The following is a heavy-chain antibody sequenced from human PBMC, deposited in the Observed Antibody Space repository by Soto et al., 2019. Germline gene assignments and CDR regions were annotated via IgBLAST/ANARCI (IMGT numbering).Heavy chain of an antibody. V-gene: IGHV1-3*01. J-gene: IGHJ4*02. CDR3: ARPGIAAAGTGIDY. CDR1: GYTFTSYA. D-gene: IGHD6-13*01. Sequence: GASVKVSCKASGYTFTSYAMHWVRQAPGQRLEWMGWINAGNGNTKYSQKFQGRVTITRDTSASTAYMELSSLRSEDTAVYYCARPGIAAAGTGIDYWGQGTLVTVSS. CDR2: INAGNGNT.